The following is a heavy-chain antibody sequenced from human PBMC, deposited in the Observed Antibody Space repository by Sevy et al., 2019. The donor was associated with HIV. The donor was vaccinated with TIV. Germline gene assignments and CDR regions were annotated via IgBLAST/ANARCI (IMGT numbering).Heavy chain of an antibody. CDR1: GYTFTGYY. V-gene: IGHV1-2*02. Sequence: ASVKVSCKASGYTFTGYYMHWVRQAPGQGLEWMGGINPNSGGTDYAQKFQGRVTMTRDTSISTAYMELSRLRSDDTAVYYCARTYSSGYYDFDYWGQGTLVTVSS. J-gene: IGHJ4*02. CDR3: ARTYSSGYYDFDY. CDR2: INPNSGGT. D-gene: IGHD3-22*01.